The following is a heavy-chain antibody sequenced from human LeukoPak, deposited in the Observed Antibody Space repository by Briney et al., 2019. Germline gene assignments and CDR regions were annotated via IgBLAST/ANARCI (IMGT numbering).Heavy chain of an antibody. Sequence: AGGSLRLSCAASGFTFSSYAMHWVRQAPGKGLEWVANINQDGSEKYYVDSVKGRFTISRDNAKNSLYLQMNSLRAEDTAVYYCAREGYSSGYYFDYWGQGTLVTVSS. V-gene: IGHV3-7*01. CDR3: AREGYSSGYYFDY. CDR1: GFTFSSYA. J-gene: IGHJ4*02. D-gene: IGHD3-22*01. CDR2: INQDGSEK.